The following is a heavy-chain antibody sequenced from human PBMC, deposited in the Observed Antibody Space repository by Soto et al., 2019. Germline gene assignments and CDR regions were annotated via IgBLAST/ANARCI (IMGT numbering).Heavy chain of an antibody. Sequence: EVQLLESGGGLVQPGGSLSLSCAASGFTFTNYAMSWVRQAPGKGLEWVSAISGSGGYTYYADSVKGRFTISRDNSKNTLYLQMNSPRAEDTAIYYCAKAPNPGYSSAWYTDYWGQGTLVTVSS. V-gene: IGHV3-23*01. D-gene: IGHD6-19*01. CDR1: GFTFTNYA. CDR2: ISGSGGYT. CDR3: AKAPNPGYSSAWYTDY. J-gene: IGHJ4*02.